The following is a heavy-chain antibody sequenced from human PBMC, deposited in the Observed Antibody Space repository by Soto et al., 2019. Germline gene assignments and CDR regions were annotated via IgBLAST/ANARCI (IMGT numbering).Heavy chain of an antibody. D-gene: IGHD1-26*01. Sequence: QLQLQESGPGLVKPSETLSLTCTVSGGSISSSSYYWGWIRQPPGQGLEWIGSIYYSGSTYYNPPLKSRVTISVDTSKNQFSLKLSAVTAADTAVYYCAIRLVGYYDFDYGGQGTLVTVSS. CDR1: GGSISSSSYY. J-gene: IGHJ4*02. CDR3: AIRLVGYYDFDY. V-gene: IGHV4-39*01. CDR2: IYYSGST.